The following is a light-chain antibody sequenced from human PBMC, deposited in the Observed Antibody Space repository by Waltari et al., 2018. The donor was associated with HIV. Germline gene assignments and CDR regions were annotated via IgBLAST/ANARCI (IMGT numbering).Light chain of an antibody. CDR2: QDS. Sequence: SYELTQPPSVSVSPGQTARLPCSGAKVGYNYPCWYQQKPGQSPVLVIYQDSKRPSGIPERFSGSNSGNTATLTISGTQAMDEADYYCQAWDSSTAVFGGGTKLTVL. J-gene: IGLJ2*01. CDR3: QAWDSSTAV. CDR1: KVGYNY. V-gene: IGLV3-1*01.